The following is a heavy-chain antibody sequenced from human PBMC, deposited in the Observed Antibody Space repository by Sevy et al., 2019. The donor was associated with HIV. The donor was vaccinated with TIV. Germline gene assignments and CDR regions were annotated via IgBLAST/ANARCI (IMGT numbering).Heavy chain of an antibody. CDR2: IIPIFGTA. D-gene: IGHD3-16*01. CDR3: ARDGGGVTSYYYYGMDV. Sequence: ASVKVSCKASGGTFSSYAISWVRQAPGQGLEWMGGIIPIFGTANYAQKFQGRVTITADESTSTAYMELSSLRSEDTAVYYCARDGGGVTSYYYYGMDVWGQGTTVTVSS. J-gene: IGHJ6*02. CDR1: GGTFSSYA. V-gene: IGHV1-69*13.